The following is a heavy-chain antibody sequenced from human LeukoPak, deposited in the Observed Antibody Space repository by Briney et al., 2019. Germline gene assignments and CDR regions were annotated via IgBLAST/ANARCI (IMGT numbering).Heavy chain of an antibody. V-gene: IGHV4-39*07. CDR1: GGSISSSSYY. Sequence: SETLSLTCTVSGGSISSSSYYWGWIRQPPGKGLEWIGSIYYSGSTYYNPSLKSRVTISVDTSKNQFSLKLNSVTAADTAVYYCARTMTRLRGGWYDNDFWGRGTLVTVSS. CDR2: IYYSGST. J-gene: IGHJ4*01. CDR3: ARTMTRLRGGWYDNDF. D-gene: IGHD6-19*01.